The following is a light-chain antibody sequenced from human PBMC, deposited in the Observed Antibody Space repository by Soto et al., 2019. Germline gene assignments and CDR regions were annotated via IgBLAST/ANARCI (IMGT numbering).Light chain of an antibody. CDR3: QQYDSYSWT. CDR1: QSISSW. CDR2: DAS. J-gene: IGKJ1*01. Sequence: DIRMTQSASTLSASLGDRVTITCGASQSISSWLAWYQQKPGKAPKLLIYDASSLESGVPSRFSGSGSGTEFTLTISSLQTDDFATYYCQQYDSYSWTFGQGTKVDIK. V-gene: IGKV1-5*01.